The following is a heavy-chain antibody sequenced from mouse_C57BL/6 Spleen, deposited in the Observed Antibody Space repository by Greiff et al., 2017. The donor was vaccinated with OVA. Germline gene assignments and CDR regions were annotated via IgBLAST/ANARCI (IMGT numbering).Heavy chain of an antibody. V-gene: IGHV5-17*01. CDR3: ARERVYYFDY. CDR1: GFTFSDYG. CDR2: ISSGSSTI. Sequence: EVMLVESGGGLVKPGGSLKLSCAASGFTFSDYGMHWVRQAPEKGLEWVAYISSGSSTIYYADTVKGRFTISRDNAKNTLFLQMTSLRSENTAMEYCARERVYYFDYWGQGTTLTVSS. J-gene: IGHJ2*01.